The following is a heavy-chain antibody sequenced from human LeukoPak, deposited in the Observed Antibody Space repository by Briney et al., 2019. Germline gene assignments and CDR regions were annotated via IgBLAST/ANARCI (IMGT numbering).Heavy chain of an antibody. V-gene: IGHV5-51*01. CDR3: ARHGDTAIPDDYGMDV. CDR2: IYPGDSDT. J-gene: IGHJ6*04. D-gene: IGHD5-18*01. CDR1: GYSFTSYW. Sequence: GESLKISCKGSGYSFTSYWIGWVRQMPGKGLEWMGIIYPGDSDTRYSPSFQGQVTISADKSISTAYLQWSSLKASDTAMYYCARHGDTAIPDDYGMDVWGKGTRSPSPQ.